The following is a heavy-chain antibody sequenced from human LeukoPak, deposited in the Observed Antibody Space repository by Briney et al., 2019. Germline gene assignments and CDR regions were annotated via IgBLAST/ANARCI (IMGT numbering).Heavy chain of an antibody. CDR1: GFTFSSYW. D-gene: IGHD3-9*01. V-gene: IGHV3-74*01. CDR2: INSDGSST. J-gene: IGHJ6*02. CDR3: ARDFPNYDILTGRGGYGMDV. Sequence: GGSLRLSCAASGFTFSSYWMHWVRQAPGKGLVWVSRINSDGSSTSYADSVKGRFTISRDNAKNTLYLQMNSLRAEDTAVYYCARDFPNYDILTGRGGYGMDVRGQGTTVTVSS.